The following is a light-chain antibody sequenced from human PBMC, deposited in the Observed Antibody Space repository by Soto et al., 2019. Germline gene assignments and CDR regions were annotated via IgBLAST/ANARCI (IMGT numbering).Light chain of an antibody. CDR3: SSYTSRSTLV. J-gene: IGLJ1*01. Sequence: QSALTQPPSASGSPGQSVTISCTGTRSDVGTYNYVSWYQQHPGKAPKLMIYEVTNRPSGVSNRFSGSKSGNTASLTISGLQAEDEADYYCSSYTSRSTLVFGTGTKLTVL. V-gene: IGLV2-14*01. CDR1: RSDVGTYNY. CDR2: EVT.